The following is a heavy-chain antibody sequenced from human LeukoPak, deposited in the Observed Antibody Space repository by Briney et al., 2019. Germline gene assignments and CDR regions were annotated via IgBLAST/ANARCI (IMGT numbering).Heavy chain of an antibody. CDR3: ARGRLDITMVRGAVLEYYYYMDV. CDR2: ISAYNGNT. V-gene: IGHV1-18*01. CDR1: GYTFTSYG. D-gene: IGHD3-10*01. J-gene: IGHJ6*03. Sequence: ASVKLSCKASGYTFTSYGISWVRQPPGPGLEWMGCISAYNGNTNYAQKHQGRVTMTTDTSKSTGYMELRSLRSDDTAGYCCARGRLDITMVRGAVLEYYYYMDVWGKGTTVNVSS.